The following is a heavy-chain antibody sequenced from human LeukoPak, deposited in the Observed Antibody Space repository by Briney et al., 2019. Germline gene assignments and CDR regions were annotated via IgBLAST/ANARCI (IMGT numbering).Heavy chain of an antibody. V-gene: IGHV3-23*01. Sequence: PGGSLRPSCAPSGFTFSNCGMSWVRQPPGKGLEWVSGVSRSGGTTGYADSVKGRFTISRDNSTNTLYLQMKSLRAEDTAVYYCAKDHEFVWGNFRPFDYWGQGILVTVSS. J-gene: IGHJ4*02. CDR2: VSRSGGTT. CDR1: GFTFSNCG. D-gene: IGHD3-16*02. CDR3: AKDHEFVWGNFRPFDY.